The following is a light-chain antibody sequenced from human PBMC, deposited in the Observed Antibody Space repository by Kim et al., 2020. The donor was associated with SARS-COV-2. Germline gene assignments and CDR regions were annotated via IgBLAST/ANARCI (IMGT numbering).Light chain of an antibody. CDR3: NSRDSNDNVV. J-gene: IGLJ2*01. V-gene: IGLV3-19*01. Sequence: SSELTQDPAVSVALGQTVRITCQGDSLRSYYATWYQQKPGQAPILVIYGKNNRPSWIPDRFSGSSSGNTASLTITGTQAGDEADYYCNSRDSNDNVVFGGGTKLTVL. CDR2: GKN. CDR1: SLRSYY.